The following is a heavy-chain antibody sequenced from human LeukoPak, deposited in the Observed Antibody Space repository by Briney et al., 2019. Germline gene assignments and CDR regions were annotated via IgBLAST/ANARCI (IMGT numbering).Heavy chain of an antibody. CDR1: GLTFNNYA. CDR3: AKDHNSSSPYYYYGMDV. D-gene: IGHD6-6*01. Sequence: AGGSLRLSCAASGLTFNNYALTWIRQAPGKGLEWVSSISGRGGNTYYADSVKGRFTISRDDSKNTLYLQMNSLRAEDTAVYYCAKDHNSSSPYYYYGMDVWGQGTTVTVSS. J-gene: IGHJ6*02. V-gene: IGHV3-23*01. CDR2: ISGRGGNT.